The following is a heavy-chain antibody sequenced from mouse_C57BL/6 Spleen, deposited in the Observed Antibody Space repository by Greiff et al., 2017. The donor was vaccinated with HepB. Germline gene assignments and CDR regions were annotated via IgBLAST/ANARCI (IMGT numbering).Heavy chain of an antibody. CDR3: ARRSPYGYYFDY. V-gene: IGHV1-69*01. CDR2: IDPSDSYT. D-gene: IGHD1-1*02. CDR1: GYTFTSYW. J-gene: IGHJ2*01. Sequence: QVQLQQPGAELVMPGASVKLSCKASGYTFTSYWMHWVKQSPGQGLEWIGEIDPSDSYTNYNQKFKGKSTLTVDKSSSTAYMQLSSLTSEDSAVYYCARRSPYGYYFDYWGQGTTLTVSS.